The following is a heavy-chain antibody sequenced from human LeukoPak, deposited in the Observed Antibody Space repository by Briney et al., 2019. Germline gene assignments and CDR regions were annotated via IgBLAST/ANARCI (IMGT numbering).Heavy chain of an antibody. Sequence: GGSLRLSCAASGFTFSSYGMHWVRQAPGKGLEWVAVISYDGSNKYYADSVKGRFTISRDNSKNTLYLQMNSLRAEDTAVYYCARESTDSSSSVDYWGQGTLVTVSS. V-gene: IGHV3-30*19. D-gene: IGHD6-6*01. CDR1: GFTFSSYG. CDR3: ARESTDSSSSVDY. CDR2: ISYDGSNK. J-gene: IGHJ4*02.